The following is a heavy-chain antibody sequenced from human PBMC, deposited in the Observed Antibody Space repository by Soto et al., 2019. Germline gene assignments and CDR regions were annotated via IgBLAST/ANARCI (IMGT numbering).Heavy chain of an antibody. Sequence: GSLRLSCAASGFTFSSYGMHWVRQAPGKGLEWVAVIWYDGSNKYYADSVKGRFTISRDNSKNTLYLQMNSLRAEDTAVYYCARVPPRGYYYYGMDVWGQGTTVTVSS. V-gene: IGHV3-33*01. CDR2: IWYDGSNK. CDR1: GFTFSSYG. D-gene: IGHD1-26*01. J-gene: IGHJ6*02. CDR3: ARVPPRGYYYYGMDV.